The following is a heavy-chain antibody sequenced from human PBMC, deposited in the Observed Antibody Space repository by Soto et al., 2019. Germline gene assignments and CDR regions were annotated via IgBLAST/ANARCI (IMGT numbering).Heavy chain of an antibody. CDR3: ASSAIVGREVNTWFDL. Sequence: ETLSLTYTVSDDTITDSHWNWIRQPLWKPLEWIGYIYYRGSTNYNPSLKSRLTLSVDTSKNQIFLRLNSVTAADTAVYYCASSAIVGREVNTWFDLWGQGILVTVFS. CDR2: IYYRGST. CDR1: DDTITDSH. V-gene: IGHV4-59*01. J-gene: IGHJ5*02. D-gene: IGHD1-26*01.